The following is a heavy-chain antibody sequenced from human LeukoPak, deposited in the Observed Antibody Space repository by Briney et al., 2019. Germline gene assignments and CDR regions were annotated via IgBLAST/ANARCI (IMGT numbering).Heavy chain of an antibody. V-gene: IGHV4-30-4*08. CDR3: ARVTDSSGYSDAFDI. CDR2: IYYSGST. Sequence: SQTLSLTCTVSGGSISSGDYYWSWIRQPPGKGLEWIGYIYYSGSTYYNPSPKSRVTISVDTSKNQFSLKLSSVTAADTAVYYCARVTDSSGYSDAFDIWGQGTMVTVSS. J-gene: IGHJ3*02. D-gene: IGHD3-22*01. CDR1: GGSISSGDYY.